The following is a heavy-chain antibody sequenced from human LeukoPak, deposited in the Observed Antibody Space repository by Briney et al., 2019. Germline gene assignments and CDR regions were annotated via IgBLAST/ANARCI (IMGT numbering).Heavy chain of an antibody. J-gene: IGHJ5*02. CDR1: GGSISSSSYY. CDR2: IYYSGST. CDR3: ARDPVGAGWFDP. V-gene: IGHV4-39*07. Sequence: PSETLSLTCTVSGGSISSSSYYWGWIRQPPGKGLGWIGSIYYSGSTYYNPSLKSRVTISVDTSKNQFSLKLSSVTAADTAVYYCARDPVGAGWFDPWGQGTLVTVSS. D-gene: IGHD1-26*01.